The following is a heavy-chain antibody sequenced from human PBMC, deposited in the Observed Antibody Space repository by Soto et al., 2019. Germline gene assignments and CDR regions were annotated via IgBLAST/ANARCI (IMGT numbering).Heavy chain of an antibody. D-gene: IGHD3-3*01. CDR1: GYTFTSYG. CDR2: ISAYYGNT. Sequence: ASVKVSCKASGYTFTSYGISWVRQAPGQGLEWMGWISAYYGNTNYAQKLQGRVTMTTDTSTSTAYMELRSLRSDDTAVYYCARDQIRFLEWLYYFDYWGQGTLVTVSS. V-gene: IGHV1-18*04. CDR3: ARDQIRFLEWLYYFDY. J-gene: IGHJ4*02.